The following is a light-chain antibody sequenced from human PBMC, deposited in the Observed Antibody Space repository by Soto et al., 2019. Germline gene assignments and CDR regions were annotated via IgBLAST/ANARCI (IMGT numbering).Light chain of an antibody. J-gene: IGKJ1*01. CDR2: EAS. V-gene: IGKV3-20*01. CDR3: QQYRT. Sequence: EFVLTQSPGTLSLSPLEGAILSCRTSETVATNLAWYLQNPGQAPRLLIYEASSRATGIPDRFSGSGSGTDFTLTISRLEPEDFAVYYCQQYRTFGQGTKVDI. CDR1: ETVATN.